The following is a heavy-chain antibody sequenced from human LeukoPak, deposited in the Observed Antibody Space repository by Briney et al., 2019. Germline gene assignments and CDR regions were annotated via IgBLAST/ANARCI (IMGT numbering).Heavy chain of an antibody. CDR3: AREIGLRLDNAFDI. CDR2: IYYSGST. CDR1: GGSISSSSYY. Sequence: SETLSLTCTVSGGSISSSSYYWGWIRQPPGKGLEWIASIYYSGSTYYNPSLKSRVTISVDTSKNQFSLKLSSVTAADTAVYYSAREIGLRLDNAFDIWGQGTMVTVSS. D-gene: IGHD5-12*01. V-gene: IGHV4-39*07. J-gene: IGHJ3*02.